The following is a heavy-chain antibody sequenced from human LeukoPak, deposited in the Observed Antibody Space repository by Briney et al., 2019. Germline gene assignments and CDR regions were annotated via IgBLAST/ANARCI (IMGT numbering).Heavy chain of an antibody. CDR2: IYYSGST. D-gene: IGHD3-10*01. CDR1: GGSISSSSYY. Sequence: PSETLSLTCTVSGGSISSSSYYWGWIRQPPGKGLEWIGSIYYSGSTYYNPSLKSRVTISVDTSKNQFSLKLSSVTAADTAVYYCARHPSYYYGSGSYYNVYYYYYMDVWGKGTTVTISS. CDR3: ARHPSYYYGSGSYYNVYYYYYMDV. V-gene: IGHV4-39*01. J-gene: IGHJ6*03.